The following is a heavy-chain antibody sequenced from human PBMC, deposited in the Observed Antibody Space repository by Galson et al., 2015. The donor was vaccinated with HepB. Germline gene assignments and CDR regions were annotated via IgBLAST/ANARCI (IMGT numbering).Heavy chain of an antibody. D-gene: IGHD4-17*01. J-gene: IGHJ6*02. Sequence: CAISGDSVSSNRASWNWIRQSPSSGLEWLGKTYFRSKWYIEYAGSMKGRITINPDTSKNQFSLQLNSVTPEDTAVYYCARDRGPTMTTYYYYYGMDVWGQGTTVTVSS. CDR3: ARDRGPTMTTYYYYYGMDV. V-gene: IGHV6-1*01. CDR1: GDSVSSNRAS. CDR2: TYFRSKWYI.